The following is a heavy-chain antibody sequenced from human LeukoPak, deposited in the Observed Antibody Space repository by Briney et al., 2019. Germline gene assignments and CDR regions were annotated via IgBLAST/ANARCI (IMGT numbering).Heavy chain of an antibody. CDR2: ISSSSSYI. V-gene: IGHV3-21*01. CDR1: GFTFDDYG. D-gene: IGHD7-27*01. J-gene: IGHJ3*02. CDR3: ARDRRPPGAFDI. Sequence: GGSLRLSCAASGFTFDDYGMSWVRQAPGKGLEWVSSISSSSSYIYYADSVKGRFTISRDNAKNSLYLQMNSLRAEDTAVYYCARDRRPPGAFDIWGQGTMVTVSS.